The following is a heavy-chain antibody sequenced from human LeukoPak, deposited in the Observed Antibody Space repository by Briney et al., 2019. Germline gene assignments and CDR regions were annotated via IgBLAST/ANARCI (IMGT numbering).Heavy chain of an antibody. Sequence: SETLSLTCTVSGGSISSGDHYWTWIRQLPGKGLEWIGHIYYSGNTYYNPSFKSRITFSIDTSKNQFPLKLSSVTAADTAVYYCARVHDYDDYDRGLWFDPWGQGTLVTVSS. D-gene: IGHD4-17*01. CDR2: IYYSGNT. J-gene: IGHJ5*02. CDR1: GGSISSGDHY. V-gene: IGHV4-31*03. CDR3: ARVHDYDDYDRGLWFDP.